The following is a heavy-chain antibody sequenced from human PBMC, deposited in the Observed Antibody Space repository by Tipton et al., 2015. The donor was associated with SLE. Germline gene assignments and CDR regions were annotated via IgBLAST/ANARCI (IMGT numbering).Heavy chain of an antibody. V-gene: IGHV3-53*04. CDR1: GFTVSSNY. CDR3: ARASYSSGPNAFDI. Sequence: VQLVQSGGGLVQPGGSLRLSCAASGFTVSSNYMSWVRQAPGKGLEWVSVIYSGGSTYYADSVKGRFTISRHNSKNTLYLQMNSLGAEDTAVYYCARASYSSGPNAFDIWGQGTMVTVSS. CDR2: IYSGGST. D-gene: IGHD6-19*01. J-gene: IGHJ3*02.